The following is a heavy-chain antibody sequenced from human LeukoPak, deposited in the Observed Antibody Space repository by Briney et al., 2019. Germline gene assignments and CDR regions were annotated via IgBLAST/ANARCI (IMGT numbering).Heavy chain of an antibody. CDR1: GYTFTGYY. CDR3: ARGRGYSYGHFDY. J-gene: IGHJ4*02. V-gene: IGHV1-69*13. CDR2: IIPIFGTA. D-gene: IGHD5-18*01. Sequence: ASVKVSCKASGYTFTGYYMHWVRQAPGQGIESMGGIIPIFGTANYAQKFQGRVTITADESTSTAYMELSSLRSEDTAVYYCARGRGYSYGHFDYWGQGTLVTVSS.